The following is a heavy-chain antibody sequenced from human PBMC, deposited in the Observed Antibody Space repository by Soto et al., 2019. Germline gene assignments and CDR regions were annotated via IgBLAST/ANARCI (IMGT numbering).Heavy chain of an antibody. J-gene: IGHJ6*03. CDR2: ISSSSSTI. V-gene: IGHV3-48*01. CDR3: ARSLGYCSSTSCYTFLYYYYYMDV. CDR1: GGSISSSS. D-gene: IGHD2-2*02. Sequence: ETLSLTCTVSGGSISSSSYYWGWIRQPPGKGLEWVSYISSSSSTIYYADSVKGRFTISRDNAKNSLYLQMNSLRAEDTAVYYCARSLGYCSSTSCYTFLYYYYYMDVWGKGTTVTVSS.